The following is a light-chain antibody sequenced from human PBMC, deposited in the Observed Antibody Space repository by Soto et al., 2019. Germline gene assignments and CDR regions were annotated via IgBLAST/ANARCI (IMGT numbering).Light chain of an antibody. CDR1: QSLLHSNGYNY. CDR3: MQALQTPYT. V-gene: IGKV2-28*01. J-gene: IGKJ2*01. CDR2: LVS. Sequence: DILMTQSPLSLSVTPGEPASISCRSNQSLLHSNGYNYLDWYLQKPGQSPHLLIYLVSDRDSGVPDRFSGSESDTDFTLKISRVEAEDVGLYYCMQALQTPYTFGQGTKLEIK.